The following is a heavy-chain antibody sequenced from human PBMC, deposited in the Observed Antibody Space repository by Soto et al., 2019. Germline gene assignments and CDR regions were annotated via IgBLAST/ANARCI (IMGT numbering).Heavy chain of an antibody. J-gene: IGHJ6*02. D-gene: IGHD5-18*01. Sequence: PGESLKISCKGSGYSFTSYWIGWVRQMPGKGLEWMGIIYPGDSDTRYSPSFQGQVTTSADKSISTAYLQWSSLKASDTAMYYCARRVGGYSYGRGMDVWGQGTTVTVSS. CDR1: GYSFTSYW. CDR2: IYPGDSDT. CDR3: ARRVGGYSYGRGMDV. V-gene: IGHV5-51*01.